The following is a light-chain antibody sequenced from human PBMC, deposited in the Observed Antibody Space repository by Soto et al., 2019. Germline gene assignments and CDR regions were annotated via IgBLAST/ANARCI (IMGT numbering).Light chain of an antibody. Sequence: EIVLTQSPGTLSLSPGERATLSCRASQSVSSNYLAWYQQQPGQARRLLIYGASSRATGIPDRFSGSGSGTDFTLTISRLEPEDFSVYYCQQYGSSRTFGQGTRLEIK. J-gene: IGKJ5*01. CDR2: GAS. V-gene: IGKV3-20*01. CDR1: QSVSSNY. CDR3: QQYGSSRT.